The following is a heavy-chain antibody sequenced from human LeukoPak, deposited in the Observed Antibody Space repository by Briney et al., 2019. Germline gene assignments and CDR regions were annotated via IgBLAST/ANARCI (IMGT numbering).Heavy chain of an antibody. V-gene: IGHV1-18*01. CDR2: ISAYNGNT. J-gene: IGHJ4*02. CDR3: AGVGGDYDSSDEPVY. Sequence: ASVKVSCKASGYTFTSYGISWVRQAPGQGLEWMGWISAYNGNTNYAQKLQGRVTMTTDTSTSTAYMELRSLRSDDTAVYYCAGVGGDYDSSDEPVYWGQGTLVTVSS. CDR1: GYTFTSYG. D-gene: IGHD3-22*01.